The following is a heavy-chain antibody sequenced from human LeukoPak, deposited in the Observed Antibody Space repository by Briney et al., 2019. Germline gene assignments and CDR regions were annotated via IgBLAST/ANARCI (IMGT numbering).Heavy chain of an antibody. V-gene: IGHV3-23*01. Sequence: PGGSLRLSCAASGFTFSSYGMHWVRQAPGKGLEWVSAISGSGGSTYYADSVKGRFTISRDNSKNTLYLQMNSLRAEDTAVYYCAKSGVPAIAARPALNIWGQGTMVTVSP. CDR2: ISGSGGST. D-gene: IGHD6-6*01. J-gene: IGHJ3*02. CDR1: GFTFSSYG. CDR3: AKSGVPAIAARPALNI.